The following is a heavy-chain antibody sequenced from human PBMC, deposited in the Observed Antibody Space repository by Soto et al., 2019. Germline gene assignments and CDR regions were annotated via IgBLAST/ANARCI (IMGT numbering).Heavy chain of an antibody. CDR3: ARGGIYYDSSGYPADDAFDI. Sequence: ASVKVSCKASGYTFTSYYMHWVRQAPGQGLEWMGIINPSGGSTSYAQKFQGRVTMTRDTSTSTVYMELSSLRSKDTAVYYCARGGIYYDSSGYPADDAFDIWGQGTMVTVSS. CDR2: INPSGGST. V-gene: IGHV1-46*01. J-gene: IGHJ3*02. D-gene: IGHD3-22*01. CDR1: GYTFTSYY.